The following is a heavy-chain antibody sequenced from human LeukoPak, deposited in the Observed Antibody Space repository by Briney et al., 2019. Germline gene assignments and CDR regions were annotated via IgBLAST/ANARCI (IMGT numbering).Heavy chain of an antibody. CDR3: TRPSHSYGTDAFDI. V-gene: IGHV3-73*01. CDR2: IRSKADSYAT. CDR1: AFTFSSSA. Sequence: GGSLRLSCAASAFTFSSSAMHWVRQASGKGLEWIGRIRSKADSYATAYAASVKGRFTISRDDSKNTAYLQMNSLKTEDTAVYYCTRPSHSYGTDAFDIWGQGTMVTVSS. J-gene: IGHJ3*02. D-gene: IGHD1-14*01.